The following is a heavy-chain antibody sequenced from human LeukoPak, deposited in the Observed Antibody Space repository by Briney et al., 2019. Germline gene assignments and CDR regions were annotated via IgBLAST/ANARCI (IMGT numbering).Heavy chain of an antibody. Sequence: PGGSLRLSCAASGFTFSSYNMNWVRQAPGKGLEWLAYITSNINTIYYADSVKGRFTISRDDSKNTLYLQMNSLKTEDTAVYYCTTPIVVVPAAMGDFFDYWGQGTLVTVSS. J-gene: IGHJ4*02. CDR3: TTPIVVVPAAMGDFFDY. V-gene: IGHV3-48*01. D-gene: IGHD2-2*01. CDR2: ITSNINTI. CDR1: GFTFSSYN.